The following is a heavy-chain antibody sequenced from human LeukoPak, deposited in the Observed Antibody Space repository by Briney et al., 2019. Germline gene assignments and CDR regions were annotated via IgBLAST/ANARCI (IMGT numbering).Heavy chain of an antibody. CDR3: ATVVYEGMAPVYCSGGSCYYAIKGGPGYFDY. J-gene: IGHJ4*02. D-gene: IGHD2-15*01. CDR1: GYTLTELS. V-gene: IGHV1-24*01. Sequence: ASVKVSCKVSGYTLTELSMHWVRQAPGKGLEWMGGFDPEDGGTIYAQKFQGRVTMTEDTSTDTAYMELSSLRSEDTAVYYCATVVYEGMAPVYCSGGSCYYAIKGGPGYFDYWGQGTLVTVSS. CDR2: FDPEDGGT.